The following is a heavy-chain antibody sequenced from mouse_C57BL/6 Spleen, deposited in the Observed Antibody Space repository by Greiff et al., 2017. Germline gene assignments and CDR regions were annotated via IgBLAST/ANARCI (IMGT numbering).Heavy chain of an antibody. CDR1: GYTFTSYW. CDR3: ARWLGQYFDC. CDR2: IDPSDSDT. V-gene: IGHV1-69*01. Sequence: QVQLQQPGAELVMPGASVKLSCKASGYTFTSYWMHWVKQRPGQGLEWIGEIDPSDSDTNYNQKFKGKSTSTIDTSSSTAYMQLSSLASEDSAVYYCARWLGQYFDCWGQGTTLTVSS. D-gene: IGHD2-2*01. J-gene: IGHJ2*01.